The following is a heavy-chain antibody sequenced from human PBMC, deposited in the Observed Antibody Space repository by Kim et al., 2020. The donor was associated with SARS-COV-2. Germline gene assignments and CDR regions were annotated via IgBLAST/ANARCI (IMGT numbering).Heavy chain of an antibody. CDR3: ARDQIAAAGTGFDY. D-gene: IGHD6-13*01. J-gene: IGHJ4*02. V-gene: IGHV3-30*01. Sequence: VEGRFPMSGDNSKNTLYLQMNSLRAEDTAVYYCARDQIAAAGTGFDYWGQGTLVTVSS.